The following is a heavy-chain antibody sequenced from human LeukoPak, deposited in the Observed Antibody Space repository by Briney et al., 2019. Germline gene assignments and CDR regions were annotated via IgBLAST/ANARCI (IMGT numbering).Heavy chain of an antibody. Sequence: ASVKVSCKASGYTFTGYYIHWVRQAPGLGLEWMGWINPNSGGTTYAQKFQGRITMTGDTSISTVYMELSRLRSDDTAVYYCERANILTGSAFDPWGQGTLVTVSS. CDR3: ERANILTGSAFDP. CDR1: GYTFTGYY. D-gene: IGHD3-9*01. V-gene: IGHV1-2*02. CDR2: INPNSGGT. J-gene: IGHJ5*02.